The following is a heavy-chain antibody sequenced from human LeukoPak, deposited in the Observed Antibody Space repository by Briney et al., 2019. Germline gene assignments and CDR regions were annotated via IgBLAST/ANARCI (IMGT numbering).Heavy chain of an antibody. CDR2: IWYDGSNK. CDR3: AKGQDWNFFDS. V-gene: IGHV3-33*06. CDR1: GFTFSSYG. D-gene: IGHD3/OR15-3a*01. Sequence: GGSLRLSCAASGFTFSSYGMHWVRQAPGKGLDWVALIWYDGSNKYYADSVKGRFTISRDNSKNMLYLQMNSLRAEDTAVYYCAKGQDWNFFDSWGQGTLVTVSS. J-gene: IGHJ4*02.